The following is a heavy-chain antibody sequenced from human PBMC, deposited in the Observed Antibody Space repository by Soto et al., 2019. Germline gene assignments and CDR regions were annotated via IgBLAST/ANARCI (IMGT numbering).Heavy chain of an antibody. V-gene: IGHV4-59*01. CDR3: AKWGAAAGTT. CDR2: VFYTGIT. Sequence: QVHLQESGPGLVKPAETLSLTCSVSGGSISSYYWSWIRQPPGKGLEWIGYVFYTGITKYNPSCKRRDTISGDTSRNQFSLNLLSVPAADTGVYYCAKWGAAAGTTWGQGIRVNVSS. J-gene: IGHJ4*02. CDR1: GGSISSYY. D-gene: IGHD6-25*01.